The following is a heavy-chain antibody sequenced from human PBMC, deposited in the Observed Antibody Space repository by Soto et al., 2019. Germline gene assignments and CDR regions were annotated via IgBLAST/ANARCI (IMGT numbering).Heavy chain of an antibody. CDR3: ARVWGGQQQLVRTDDAFDI. Sequence: QVQLVESGGGVVQPGRSLRLSCAASGFTFSSYGMHWVRQAPGKGLEWVAVIWYDGSNKYYADSVKGRFTISRDNSKNTRYLQMNSLRAEDTAVYYCARVWGGQQQLVRTDDAFDIWGQGTMVTVSS. CDR2: IWYDGSNK. D-gene: IGHD6-13*01. CDR1: GFTFSSYG. V-gene: IGHV3-33*01. J-gene: IGHJ3*02.